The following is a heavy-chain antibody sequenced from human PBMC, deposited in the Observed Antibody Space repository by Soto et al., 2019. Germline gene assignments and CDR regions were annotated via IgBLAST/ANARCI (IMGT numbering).Heavy chain of an antibody. CDR2: IYYSGST. D-gene: IGHD3-3*01. J-gene: IGHJ4*02. CDR1: GGSISSSSYY. CDR3: ARRRARDVWSGYYRSHSDFDY. Sequence: TLSLTCTVSGGSISSSSYYWGWIRQPPGKGLEWIGSIYYSGSTYYNPSLKSRVTISVDTSKNQFSLKLSSVTAADTAVYYCARRRARDVWSGYYRSHSDFDYWGQGSLVTVAS. V-gene: IGHV4-39*01.